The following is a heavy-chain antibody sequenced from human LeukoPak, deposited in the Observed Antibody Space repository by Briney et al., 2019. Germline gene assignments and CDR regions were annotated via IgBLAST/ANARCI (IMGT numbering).Heavy chain of an antibody. CDR2: ISAYNGNT. CDR3: AGLYCSGGSCYSGGLS. D-gene: IGHD2-15*01. V-gene: IGHV1-18*01. J-gene: IGHJ4*02. Sequence: ASVKVSCKASGGTFSSYAISWVRQAPGQGLEWMGWISAYNGNTNYAQKLQGRVTMTTDTSTSTAYMELRSLRSDDTAVYYCAGLYCSGGSCYSGGLSWGQGTLVTVSS. CDR1: GGTFSSYA.